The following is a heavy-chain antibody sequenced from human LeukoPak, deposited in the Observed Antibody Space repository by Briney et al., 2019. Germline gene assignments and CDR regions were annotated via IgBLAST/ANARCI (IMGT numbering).Heavy chain of an antibody. Sequence: GSLRLSCAASGFTFSSYSMNWVRQAPGKGLEWVSSISSSSSHIYYADSVKGRFTISRDNAKNSLYLQMNSLRAEDTAVYYCARGDEYSSSSGDYWGQGTLVTVSS. V-gene: IGHV3-21*01. CDR3: ARGDEYSSSSGDY. J-gene: IGHJ4*02. CDR1: GFTFSSYS. D-gene: IGHD6-6*01. CDR2: ISSSSSHI.